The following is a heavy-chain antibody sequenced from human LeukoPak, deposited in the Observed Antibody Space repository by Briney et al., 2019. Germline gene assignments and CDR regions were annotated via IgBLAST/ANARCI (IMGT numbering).Heavy chain of an antibody. CDR1: VFTVNSNY. CDR2: ISGSSSYT. D-gene: IGHD4-17*01. CDR3: ARVTLYAESALDY. J-gene: IGHJ4*02. V-gene: IGHV3-11*06. Sequence: GGSLRVSCSASVFTVNSNYMSWVLQSPGKGLKWVSYISGSSSYTIYADSVKGRFTISRENAKNSLYLQMNSPRAEDTAVYYCARVTLYAESALDYWGQGTLVTVYS.